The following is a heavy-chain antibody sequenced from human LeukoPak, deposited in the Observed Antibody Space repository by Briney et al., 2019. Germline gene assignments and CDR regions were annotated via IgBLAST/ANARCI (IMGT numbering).Heavy chain of an antibody. CDR2: INGEESDA. CDR1: GFPFSNYW. Sequence: GGSLRLSCAASGFPFSNYWMHWVRQAPGKGLVWVSHINGEESDANYADSVKGRFTISRDNAKNTLFLQMNSLRAEDTAVYYCAREVGAIDYWGQGTLVTVSS. V-gene: IGHV3-74*01. CDR3: AREVGAIDY. D-gene: IGHD1-26*01. J-gene: IGHJ4*02.